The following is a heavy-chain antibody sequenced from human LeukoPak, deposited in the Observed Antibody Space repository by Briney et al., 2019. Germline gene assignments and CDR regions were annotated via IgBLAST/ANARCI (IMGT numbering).Heavy chain of an antibody. V-gene: IGHV3-23*01. Sequence: GGSLRLPCAASGFTFSSYAMTWVRQAPGKGLEWVSAISGGGGSTYYADSVKGRFTISRDNSKNTLYLQMNSLRAEDTAIFYCVNYGSGSYSGPDYWGQGTLVTVSS. CDR3: VNYGSGSYSGPDY. J-gene: IGHJ4*02. CDR2: ISGGGGST. D-gene: IGHD3-10*01. CDR1: GFTFSSYA.